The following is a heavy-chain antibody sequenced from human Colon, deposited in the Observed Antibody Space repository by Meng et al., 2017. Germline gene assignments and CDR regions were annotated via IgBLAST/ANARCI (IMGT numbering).Heavy chain of an antibody. CDR1: GDSITSGGYD. V-gene: IGHV4-31*03. J-gene: IGHJ5*01. CDR3: ARGVSLVVKGNWFDS. CDR2: IDHSGTT. Sequence: QVPLLALGPGLVKPSQTLSLTCNVSGDSITSGGYDWSWIRQHPGKGLEWIGYIDHSGTTYDNPSLKTRLTMSVDTSKNQFSLKLTSVTAADTAVYYCARGVSLVVKGNWFDSWGQGTLVTVSS. D-gene: IGHD2-15*01.